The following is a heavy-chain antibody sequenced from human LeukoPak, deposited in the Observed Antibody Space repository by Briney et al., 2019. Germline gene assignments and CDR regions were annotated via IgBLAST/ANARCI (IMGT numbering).Heavy chain of an antibody. Sequence: KPSETLSLTCAVYGGSFSGYYWSWIRQPPGKGLEWIGEINHSGSTNYNPSLKSRVTISVDTSKNQFSLKLSSVTAADTAVYYCARRRASRYGGNSGWYFDLWGRGTLVTVSS. V-gene: IGHV4-34*01. J-gene: IGHJ2*01. CDR1: GGSFSGYY. D-gene: IGHD4-23*01. CDR3: ARRRASRYGGNSGWYFDL. CDR2: INHSGST.